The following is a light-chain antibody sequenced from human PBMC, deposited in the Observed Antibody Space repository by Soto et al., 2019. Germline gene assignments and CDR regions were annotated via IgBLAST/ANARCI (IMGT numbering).Light chain of an antibody. V-gene: IGLV2-8*01. Sequence: QSALTQPPSASGSPGQSVTISCTGTSSDVGGYNYVSWYQQHPGKAPKLMIYEVSKRPSGVPDRFSGSKSGNTASLTVSGLQAEDEADYYCCSYAGSNNYVFGPGTQLTVL. CDR2: EVS. CDR3: CSYAGSNNYV. CDR1: SSDVGGYNY. J-gene: IGLJ7*01.